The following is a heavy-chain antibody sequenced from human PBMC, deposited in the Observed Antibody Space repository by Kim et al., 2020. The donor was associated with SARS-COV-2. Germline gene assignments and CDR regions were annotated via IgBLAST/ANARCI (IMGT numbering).Heavy chain of an antibody. Sequence: RYSPKFQARVSITRDTSATTAYLELSGLRSEDTAVYYCAREAVAGSFDHWGQGTLVTVSS. CDR3: AREAVAGSFDH. D-gene: IGHD6-19*01. V-gene: IGHV1-3*01. J-gene: IGHJ4*02.